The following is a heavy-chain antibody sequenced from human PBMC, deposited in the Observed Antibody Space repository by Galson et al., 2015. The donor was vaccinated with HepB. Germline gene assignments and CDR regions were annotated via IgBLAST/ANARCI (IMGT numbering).Heavy chain of an antibody. CDR3: VRPRGGGFIVVVPAADYYYYGMDV. Sequence: ALRLSCAASGFTFSSYSMNWVRQAPGKGLEWVSYISSSSSTIYYADSVKGRFTISRDNAKNSLYLQMNSLRDEDTAVYYCVRPRGGGFIVVVPAADYYYYGMDVWGQGTTVTVSS. V-gene: IGHV3-48*02. D-gene: IGHD2-2*01. J-gene: IGHJ6*02. CDR2: ISSSSSTI. CDR1: GFTFSSYS.